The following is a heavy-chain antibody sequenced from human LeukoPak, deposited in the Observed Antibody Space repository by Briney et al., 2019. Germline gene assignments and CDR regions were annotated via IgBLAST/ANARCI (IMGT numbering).Heavy chain of an antibody. V-gene: IGHV1-18*01. Sequence: GASVKVSCKASGYTFTSYGISRVRQAPGQGLEWMGWISAYNGNTNYAQKLQGRVTMTTDTSTSTAYMELRSLRSEDTAVYYCARDKEGDYPPGYWGQGTLVTVSS. D-gene: IGHD3-16*01. J-gene: IGHJ4*02. CDR1: GYTFTSYG. CDR3: ARDKEGDYPPGY. CDR2: ISAYNGNT.